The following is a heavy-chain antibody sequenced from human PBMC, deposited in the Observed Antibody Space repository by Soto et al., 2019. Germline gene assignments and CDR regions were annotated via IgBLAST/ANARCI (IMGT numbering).Heavy chain of an antibody. CDR1: GYTFTSYA. V-gene: IGHV1-69*10. Sequence: SVKVSCKASGYTFTSYAIHWVRQAPGQRLEWMGWIIPILGIANYAQKFQGRVTITADKSTSTAYMELSSLRSEDTAVYYCARGGSSTIFDYWGQGTLVTVSS. CDR3: ARGGSSTIFDY. J-gene: IGHJ4*02. CDR2: IIPILGIA. D-gene: IGHD3-10*01.